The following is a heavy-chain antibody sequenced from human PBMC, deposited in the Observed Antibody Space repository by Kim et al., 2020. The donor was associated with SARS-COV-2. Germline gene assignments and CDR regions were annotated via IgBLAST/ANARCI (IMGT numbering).Heavy chain of an antibody. J-gene: IGHJ1*01. CDR1: GFTFSNYA. Sequence: GGSLRLSCAASGFTFSNYAISWVRQAPGKGLEWVSSISANSGFTYNADSVKGRFTISRDNSKNTLYLQMNSLRAEDTAVFYCAKPGGSGSYYDSESFQSWGQGTLVTVSS. V-gene: IGHV3-23*01. D-gene: IGHD3-10*01. CDR3: AKPGGSGSYYDSESFQS. CDR2: ISANSGFT.